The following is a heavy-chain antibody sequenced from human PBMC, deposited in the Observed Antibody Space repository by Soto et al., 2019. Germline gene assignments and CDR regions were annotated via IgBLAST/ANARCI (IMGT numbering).Heavy chain of an antibody. CDR2: IYYSGST. CDR1: GGSISSGGYY. J-gene: IGHJ6*02. Sequence: SETLSLTCTVSGGSISSGGYYWSWIRQHPGKGLEWIGYIYYSGSTYYNPSLKSRVTISVDTSKNQFSLKLSSVTAADTAVYYCARGPYYDILTGSYGMDVWGQGTTVTVSS. CDR3: ARGPYYDILTGSYGMDV. V-gene: IGHV4-31*03. D-gene: IGHD3-9*01.